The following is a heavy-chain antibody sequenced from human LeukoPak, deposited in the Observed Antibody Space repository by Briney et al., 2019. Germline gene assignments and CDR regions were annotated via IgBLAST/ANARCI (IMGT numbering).Heavy chain of an antibody. D-gene: IGHD2-8*01. V-gene: IGHV4-34*01. CDR3: ARGGGYCTNNVCPPWFDP. Sequence: SETLSLTCSVYGGSFSGFYWNWIRQPPGKGLEWIGEINRSGSTHYSPSLKSRLSISVDPSKNQFSLKLSSVTGADTAVYYCARGGGYCTNNVCPPWFDPWGQGALVTVSS. CDR2: INRSGST. J-gene: IGHJ5*02. CDR1: GGSFSGFY.